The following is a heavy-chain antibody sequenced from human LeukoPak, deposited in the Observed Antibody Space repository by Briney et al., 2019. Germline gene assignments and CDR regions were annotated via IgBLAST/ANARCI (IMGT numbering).Heavy chain of an antibody. CDR3: AKGRGLWFGELLYGY. Sequence: GGSLRLSCAASGFTFSSYAMSWVRQAPGKGLEWVSAISGSGGSTYYADSVKGRFTISRDNSKNTLYLQMNSLRAEDTAVYYCAKGRGLWFGELLYGYWGQGTLVTVSS. V-gene: IGHV3-23*01. CDR1: GFTFSSYA. D-gene: IGHD3-10*01. J-gene: IGHJ4*02. CDR2: ISGSGGST.